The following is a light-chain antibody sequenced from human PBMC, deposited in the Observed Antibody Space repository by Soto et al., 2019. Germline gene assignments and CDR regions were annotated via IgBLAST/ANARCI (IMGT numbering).Light chain of an antibody. V-gene: IGKV3-11*01. CDR3: QHRHN. Sequence: EVVLTQSPATLSLSPGDRATLSCRASQSVSIDFAWYQQKPGQAPRLLIYDASNRATGIPARFSGSGSGTDFTLTISSLEPEDFAVYYCQHRHNFGPGTKVDIE. CDR1: QSVSID. CDR2: DAS. J-gene: IGKJ3*01.